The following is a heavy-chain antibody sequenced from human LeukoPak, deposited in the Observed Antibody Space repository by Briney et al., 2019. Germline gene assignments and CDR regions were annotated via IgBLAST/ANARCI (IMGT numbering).Heavy chain of an antibody. Sequence: SETLSLTCTVSGGSISSSSYYWGWIRQPPGKGLEWIGSIYYSGSTYYNPSLKSRVTISVDTSKNQFSLKLSSVTAADTAVYYCARHPYTIFGVVSWFDPWGQGTLVTVSS. CDR2: IYYSGST. J-gene: IGHJ5*02. CDR1: GGSISSSSYY. V-gene: IGHV4-39*01. CDR3: ARHPYTIFGVVSWFDP. D-gene: IGHD3-3*01.